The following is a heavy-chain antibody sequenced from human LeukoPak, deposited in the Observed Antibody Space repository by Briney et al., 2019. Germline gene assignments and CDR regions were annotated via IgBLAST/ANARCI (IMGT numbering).Heavy chain of an antibody. Sequence: ALVKVSCKASGYTFTSYGISWVRQAPGQGLEWMGWISAYNGNTNYAQKFQGRVTMTTDTSTSTAYMELRSLRSDDTAVYYCARDVTSYDFWSGYSQSAFDIWGQGTMVTVSS. D-gene: IGHD3-3*01. CDR1: GYTFTSYG. CDR2: ISAYNGNT. CDR3: ARDVTSYDFWSGYSQSAFDI. V-gene: IGHV1-18*01. J-gene: IGHJ3*02.